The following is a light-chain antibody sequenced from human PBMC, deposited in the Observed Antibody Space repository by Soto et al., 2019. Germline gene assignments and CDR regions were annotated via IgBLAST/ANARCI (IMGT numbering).Light chain of an antibody. V-gene: IGLV2-18*01. J-gene: IGLJ2*01. CDR1: SSDVGSYNR. CDR2: EVT. CDR3: SLYTSSSTVV. Sequence: QSALTQPPSVSGSPGQSVTISCTATSSDVGSYNRVSWYQQPPGTAPKLMIYEVTNRPSGVPDRFSGSKSGNTASLTISGLQAEDEADYYCSLYTSSSTVVFGGGTKVTVL.